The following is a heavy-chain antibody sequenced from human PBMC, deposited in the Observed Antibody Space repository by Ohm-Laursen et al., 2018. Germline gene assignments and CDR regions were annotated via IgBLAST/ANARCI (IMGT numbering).Heavy chain of an antibody. V-gene: IGHV3-9*01. CDR1: GFTFDDYA. J-gene: IGHJ4*02. CDR2: ISWNSGSI. Sequence: SLRLSCAASGFTFDDYAMHWVRQAPGKGLEWVSGISWNSGSIGYADSVKGRFTISRDNAKNSLYLQMNSLRAEDTAFYYCAKDIYGDSYFFDYWGQGTLVTVSS. D-gene: IGHD2-21*02. CDR3: AKDIYGDSYFFDY.